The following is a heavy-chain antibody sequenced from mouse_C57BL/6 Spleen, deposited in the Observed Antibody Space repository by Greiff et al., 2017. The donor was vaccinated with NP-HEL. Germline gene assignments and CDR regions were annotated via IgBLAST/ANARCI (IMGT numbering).Heavy chain of an antibody. D-gene: IGHD1-1*01. CDR1: GYTFTSYW. CDR3: ARTTTIYYGSSYDY. Sequence: QVQLQQPGTELVKPGASVKLSCKASGYTFTSYWMHWVKQRPGQGLEWIGNINPSNGGTNYNEKFKSKATLTVDKSSSTPYMQLSSLTSEDSAVYYCARTTTIYYGSSYDYWGQGTTLTVSS. J-gene: IGHJ2*01. CDR2: INPSNGGT. V-gene: IGHV1-53*01.